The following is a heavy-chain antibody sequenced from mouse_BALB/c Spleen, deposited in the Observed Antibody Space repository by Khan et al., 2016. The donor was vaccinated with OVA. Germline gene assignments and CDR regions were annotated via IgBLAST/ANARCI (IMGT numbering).Heavy chain of an antibody. CDR2: ISSGSSTI. D-gene: IGHD2-1*01. CDR1: GFTFSSFG. J-gene: IGHJ1*01. V-gene: IGHV5-17*02. Sequence: EVQLVESGGGLVQPGGSRKLSCVVSGFTFSSFGMHWVRQAPKKGLEWVAYISSGSSTIYYVDTVKGRFPISRDNPKNTLFLQMTSLRSEDTAMYYCARSGGNFHWYFDVWGAGTSVTVSS. CDR3: ARSGGNFHWYFDV.